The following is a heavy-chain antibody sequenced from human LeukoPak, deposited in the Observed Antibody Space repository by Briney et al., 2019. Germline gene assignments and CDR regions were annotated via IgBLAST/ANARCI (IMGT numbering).Heavy chain of an antibody. J-gene: IGHJ4*02. CDR2: IQQNGIEK. Sequence: GGPLRLSCAASIFAFSDSWMSWVREAPGKGLEWVASIQQNGIEKYYVDSVKGRFTISRGNAKNSLDLQMNSLTAEDTAVYYCARDRDGKDYWGQGTLVTVSS. D-gene: IGHD1-1*01. CDR1: IFAFSDSW. CDR3: ARDRDGKDY. V-gene: IGHV3-7*03.